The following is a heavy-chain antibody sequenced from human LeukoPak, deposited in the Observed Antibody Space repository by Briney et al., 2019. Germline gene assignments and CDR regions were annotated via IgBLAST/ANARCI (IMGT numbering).Heavy chain of an antibody. V-gene: IGHV3-21*01. Sequence: GGSLRLSCAASGFTFSSYSMNWVRQAPGKGLEWVSSISSSSSYICYADSVKGRFTISRDNAKNSLYLQMNSLRAEDTAVYYCARDREFDYWGQGTLVTVSS. CDR3: ARDREFDY. CDR1: GFTFSSYS. J-gene: IGHJ4*02. CDR2: ISSSSSYI.